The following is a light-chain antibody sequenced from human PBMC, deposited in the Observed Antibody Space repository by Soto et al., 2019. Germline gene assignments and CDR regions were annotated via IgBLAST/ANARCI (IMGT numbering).Light chain of an antibody. Sequence: QSVLAQPASLSGSPGQSITISCTGTSSDVGGYNYVSWYQQHPGKAPKLVIFDVSDRPSGVSNRFSGSKSGNTASLTISGLQAEDEADYYCSSYTSSSTRVFGTGTKLTVL. V-gene: IGLV2-14*01. CDR3: SSYTSSSTRV. CDR1: SSDVGGYNY. J-gene: IGLJ1*01. CDR2: DVS.